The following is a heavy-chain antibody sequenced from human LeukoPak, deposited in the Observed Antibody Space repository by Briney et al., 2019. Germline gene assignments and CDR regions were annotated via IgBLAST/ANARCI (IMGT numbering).Heavy chain of an antibody. Sequence: PSETLSLTCTVSGFSISSGHYWGWVRQPPGAGLEWIGSVYQSGTTYYNPSLKSRVTTSVDMSKNQFSLRLRPVTAADTAVYYCARIFIRNGYSSYFDCWGQGTLGTVSS. CDR3: ARIFIRNGYSSYFDC. V-gene: IGHV4-38-2*02. J-gene: IGHJ4*02. CDR1: GFSISSGHY. D-gene: IGHD5-18*01. CDR2: VYQSGTT.